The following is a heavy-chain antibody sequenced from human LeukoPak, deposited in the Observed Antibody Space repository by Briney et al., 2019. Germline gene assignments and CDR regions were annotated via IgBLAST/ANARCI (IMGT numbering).Heavy chain of an antibody. CDR1: GYTFTSYD. CDR3: ARRVSYGDFDY. J-gene: IGHJ4*02. Sequence: ASVKVSCKASGYTFTSYDVNWVRQATGQGLEWTGWMNPNSGNTGYAQKFQGRVTITRNTSISTAYMQLSSLRSEDTAVYYCARRVSYGDFDYWGQGTLVTVSS. D-gene: IGHD4-17*01. V-gene: IGHV1-8*01. CDR2: MNPNSGNT.